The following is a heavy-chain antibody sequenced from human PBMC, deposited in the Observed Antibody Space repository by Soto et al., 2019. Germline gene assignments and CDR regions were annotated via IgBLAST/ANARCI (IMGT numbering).Heavy chain of an antibody. V-gene: IGHV1-2*04. CDR3: ATQRSEWELSFDY. Sequence: GASVQVSCKASGYTFTGYYMHWVRQAPGQGLEWMGWINPNCGDTNYAQKFQGWVTMTRDTSISTAYMELSRLRSDDTAVYYCATQRSEWELSFDYWGQGTLVTVSS. CDR2: INPNCGDT. D-gene: IGHD1-26*01. CDR1: GYTFTGYY. J-gene: IGHJ4*02.